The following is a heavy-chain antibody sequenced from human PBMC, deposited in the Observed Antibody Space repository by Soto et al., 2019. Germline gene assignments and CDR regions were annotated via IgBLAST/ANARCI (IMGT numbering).Heavy chain of an antibody. CDR1: GFTFNIYG. CDR3: AKDQASGQGSFDS. V-gene: IGHV3-30*18. Sequence: GGSLRLSCAASGFTFNIYGMYWVRQAPDKGLEWVALISYDGSNQYYADSVKGRFTISRDNSKNTLFLQMNSLRVDDTAVYYCAKDQASGQGSFDSWGQGTLVTVSS. CDR2: ISYDGSNQ. J-gene: IGHJ4*02.